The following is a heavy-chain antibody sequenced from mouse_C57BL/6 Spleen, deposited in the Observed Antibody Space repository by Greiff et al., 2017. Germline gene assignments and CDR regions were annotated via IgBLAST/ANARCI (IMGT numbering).Heavy chain of an antibody. CDR2: IDPETGGT. CDR3: TSITVQDRHYYGSSYYAMDY. J-gene: IGHJ4*01. Sequence: QVQLKESGAELVRPGASVTLSCKASGYTFTDYEMHWVKQTPVHGLEWIGAIDPETGGTAYNQKFKGKAILTADKSSSTAYMELRSLTSEDSAVYYCTSITVQDRHYYGSSYYAMDYWGQGTSVTVSS. V-gene: IGHV1-15*01. D-gene: IGHD1-1*01. CDR1: GYTFTDYE.